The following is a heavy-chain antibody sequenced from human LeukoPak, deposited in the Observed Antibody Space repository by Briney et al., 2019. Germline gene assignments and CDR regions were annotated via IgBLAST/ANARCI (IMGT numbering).Heavy chain of an antibody. CDR2: NTYSGNT. J-gene: IGHJ5*02. V-gene: IGHV4-31*03. Sequence: PSETLSLTCTVSGGSISSGPYYWIWIRQHPGKGLEWIGYNTYSGNTYYYPALNSRVTVSLDTSKTQFSLKLSSVTAADTAVYYCARDVGAIHNWFDPWGQGTLVTVSS. CDR3: ARDVGAIHNWFDP. D-gene: IGHD1-26*01. CDR1: GGSISSGPYY.